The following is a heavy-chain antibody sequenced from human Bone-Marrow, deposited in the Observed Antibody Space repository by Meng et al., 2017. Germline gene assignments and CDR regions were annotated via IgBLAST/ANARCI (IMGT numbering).Heavy chain of an antibody. CDR3: ARRRESSGYYDY. CDR1: GFTFSSYA. CDR2: ISGSGGST. J-gene: IGHJ4*02. D-gene: IGHD3-22*01. V-gene: IGHV3-23*01. Sequence: GESLKISCAASGFTFSSYAMSWVRQAPGKGLEWVSIISGSGGSTYYADSVKGRFTISRDNSKNTLYLQMNSLRAEDTAVYYCARRRESSGYYDYWGQGTLVTVSS.